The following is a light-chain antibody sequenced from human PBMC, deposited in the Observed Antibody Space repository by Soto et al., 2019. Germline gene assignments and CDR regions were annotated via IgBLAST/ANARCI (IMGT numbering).Light chain of an antibody. Sequence: DIQMTHSPSSVSASVVDRVTITFRASQSISVWLAWYQQKAGKAPNLLIYKASRLESGVPSRFSGSGSETEFTLTISGLQPGDSATYYCQQYNSYSPTFGQGTKVDIK. V-gene: IGKV1-5*03. J-gene: IGKJ1*01. CDR3: QQYNSYSPT. CDR2: KAS. CDR1: QSISVW.